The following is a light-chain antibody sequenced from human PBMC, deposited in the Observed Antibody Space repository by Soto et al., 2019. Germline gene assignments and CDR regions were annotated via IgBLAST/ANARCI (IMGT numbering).Light chain of an antibody. V-gene: IGKV1-5*01. J-gene: IGKJ1*01. Sequence: IQLTQSPSTVSASVGDSVTISCRASHDIFMYLAWYQHKPGKAPRHLIFSASSLQTGVPPRFRGSGSGTDFTLTISSLQPDDVGLYYCQHYTLASGPFGQGTRV. CDR2: SAS. CDR1: HDIFMY. CDR3: QHYTLASGP.